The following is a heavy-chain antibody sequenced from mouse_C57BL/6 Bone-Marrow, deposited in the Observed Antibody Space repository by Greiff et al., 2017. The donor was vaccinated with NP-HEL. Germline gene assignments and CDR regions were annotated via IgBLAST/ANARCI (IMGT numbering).Heavy chain of an antibody. CDR2: IYPGDGDT. CDR3: ARGAY. CDR1: GYEFSNYW. V-gene: IGHV1-80*01. J-gene: IGHJ3*01. Sequence: VQLQQSGAELVKPGASVKISCKASGYEFSNYWMNWVKQRPGQGLEWIGQIYPGDGDTNYNGKFKDKATLTADTSSSTAYMQLSRLTSEYAAVYFCARGAYWGQGTLVTVSA.